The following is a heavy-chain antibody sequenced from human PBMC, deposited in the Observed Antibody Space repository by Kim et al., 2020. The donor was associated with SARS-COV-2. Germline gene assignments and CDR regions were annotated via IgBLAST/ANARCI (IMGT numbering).Heavy chain of an antibody. J-gene: IGHJ3*02. V-gene: IGHV1-69*02. CDR3: ARLRPGGDDAFDI. D-gene: IGHD5-12*01. Sequence: YAQKFQGRVTITADKSTSTAYMELSSLRSEDTAVYYCARLRPGGDDAFDIWGQGTMVTVSS.